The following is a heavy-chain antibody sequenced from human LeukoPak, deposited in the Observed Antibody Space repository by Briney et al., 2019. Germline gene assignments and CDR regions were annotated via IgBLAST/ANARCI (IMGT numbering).Heavy chain of an antibody. D-gene: IGHD3-22*01. V-gene: IGHV4-34*01. CDR3: ARGPPYYYDSSGP. CDR1: GGSFSGYY. CDR2: INHSGST. J-gene: IGHJ5*02. Sequence: PSETLSLTCAVYGGSFSGYYWSWIRQPPGKGLEWIGEINHSGSTNYNPSLKSRVTISVDTSKNQFSLKLSSVTAADTAVYYCARGPPYYYDSSGPWGQGPLVTVSS.